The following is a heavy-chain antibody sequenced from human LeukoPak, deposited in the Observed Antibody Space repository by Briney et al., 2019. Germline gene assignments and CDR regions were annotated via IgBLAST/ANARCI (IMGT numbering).Heavy chain of an antibody. J-gene: IGHJ4*02. CDR1: GGSISSYY. Sequence: SETLSLTCTVSGGSISSYYWSWIRQPPGKGLEWIGYIYYSGSTNYNPSLKSRVTISVDTSKNQFSLKLSSVTAADTAVYYCAGQYYYDSSGYDFDYWGQGTLVTASS. V-gene: IGHV4-59*01. CDR3: AGQYYYDSSGYDFDY. D-gene: IGHD3-22*01. CDR2: IYYSGST.